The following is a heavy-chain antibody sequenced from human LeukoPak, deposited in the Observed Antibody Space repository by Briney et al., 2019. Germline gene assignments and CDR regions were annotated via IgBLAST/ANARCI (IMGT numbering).Heavy chain of an antibody. V-gene: IGHV1-8*01. J-gene: IGHJ4*02. CDR2: MNPNSGNT. Sequence: ASVKVSCKASRYTFTRYDINCVRQTTGQGLEWMEWMNPNSGNTGYAQKFQGRVSRNRNTSISTAYEERGSRRYGRTAVYYCARSRGRGYEMWGQGNLVSVSS. D-gene: IGHD5-12*01. CDR1: RYTFTRYD. CDR3: ARSRGRGYEM.